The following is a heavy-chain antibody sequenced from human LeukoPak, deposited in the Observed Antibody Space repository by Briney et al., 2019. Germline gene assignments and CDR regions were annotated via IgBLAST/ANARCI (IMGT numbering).Heavy chain of an antibody. V-gene: IGHV1-2*02. CDR1: GYTFTDYY. Sequence: ASVKVSCKASGYTFTDYYVHWVRQAPGQGLEWMGWINPNSGGTNYAQKFQGRVTMTRDTSTSTAYMELRSLRSDDTAVYYCARDRPVGAWGELDYWGQGTLVTVSS. J-gene: IGHJ4*02. CDR3: ARDRPVGAWGELDY. CDR2: INPNSGGT. D-gene: IGHD1-26*01.